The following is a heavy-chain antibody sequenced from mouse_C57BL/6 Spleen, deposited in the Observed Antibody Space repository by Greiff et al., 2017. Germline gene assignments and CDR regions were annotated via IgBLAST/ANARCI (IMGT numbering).Heavy chain of an antibody. V-gene: IGHV5-4*01. CDR3: AREGGRTGGAMDY. CDR2: ISDGGSYT. J-gene: IGHJ4*01. Sequence: EVKLMESGGGLVKPGGSLKLSCAASGFTFSSYAMSWVRQTPEKRLEWVATISDGGSYTYSPDNVKGRFTISRDNAKNNLYLQMSHLKSEDTAMYYCAREGGRTGGAMDYWGQGTSVTVSS. CDR1: GFTFSSYA.